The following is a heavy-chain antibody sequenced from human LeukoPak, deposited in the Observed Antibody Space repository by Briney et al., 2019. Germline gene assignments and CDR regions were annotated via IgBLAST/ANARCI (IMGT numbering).Heavy chain of an antibody. CDR1: GHTFTSYG. V-gene: IGHV1-18*01. CDR2: ISGYNGNT. CDR3: AIDLLPSVSYQFDP. Sequence: GASVKVSCKASGHTFTSYGISWVRQAPGQGLEWMGWISGYNGNTNYVQKLQGRVTMTTDTPTSTAYMELRSLRSEDTAVYYCAIDLLPSVSYQFDPWGQGTLVTVSS. D-gene: IGHD1-26*01. J-gene: IGHJ5*02.